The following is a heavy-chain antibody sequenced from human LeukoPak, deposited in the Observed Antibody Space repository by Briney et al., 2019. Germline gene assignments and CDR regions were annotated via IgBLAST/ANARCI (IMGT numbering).Heavy chain of an antibody. V-gene: IGHV3-48*03. D-gene: IGHD2-15*01. Sequence: LSYAASGFAFSVYEMYWVRQAPGKGLEWVSYISSSGTTRYYADSVKGRFTISRDNAKNSLYLQMNSLRVEDSAVYFCAKDTSAWWYHRAYMNVWGTGTTVTVSS. CDR3: AKDTSAWWYHRAYMNV. CDR2: ISSSGTTR. CDR1: GFAFSVYE. J-gene: IGHJ6*03.